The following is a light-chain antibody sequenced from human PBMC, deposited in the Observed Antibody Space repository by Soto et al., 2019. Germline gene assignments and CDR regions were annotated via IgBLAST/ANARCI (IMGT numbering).Light chain of an antibody. CDR2: DAS. Sequence: EIVLTQSPATLSLSPGERATLSCRASQSVSSFLAWYQQKPGQAPRLLIYDASNRATGIPARFSGSGSGTDFTLTISSLEPEDVAVYYCHQRNNWPITFGQGTRLEIK. CDR1: QSVSSF. V-gene: IGKV3-11*01. CDR3: HQRNNWPIT. J-gene: IGKJ5*01.